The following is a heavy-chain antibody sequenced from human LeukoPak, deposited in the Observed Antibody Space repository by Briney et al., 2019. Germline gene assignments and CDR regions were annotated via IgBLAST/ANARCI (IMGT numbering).Heavy chain of an antibody. J-gene: IGHJ3*02. CDR1: GGSFSGYY. CDR2: INHSGST. V-gene: IGHV4-34*01. CDR3: ASLDTAMVVDDAFDI. Sequence: SETLSLTCAVYGGSFSGYYWSWIRQPPGKGLEWIGEINHSGSTNYNPSLKSRVTISVDTSKNQFSLKLSSVTAADTALYYCASLDTAMVVDDAFDIWGQGTMVTVSS. D-gene: IGHD5-18*01.